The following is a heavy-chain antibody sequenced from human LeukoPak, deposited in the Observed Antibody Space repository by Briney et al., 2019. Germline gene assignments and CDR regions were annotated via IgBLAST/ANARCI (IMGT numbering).Heavy chain of an antibody. CDR3: AKDTPLDYDFWSGYSFY. Sequence: PGGSLRLSCAASGFTFSTSAMSWVRQAPGKGLEWVSAISGSGGSTYYADSVKGRFTISRDNSKNTLYLQMNSLRAEDTAVYYCAKDTPLDYDFWSGYSFYWGQGTLVTVSS. CDR1: GFTFSTSA. D-gene: IGHD3-3*01. CDR2: ISGSGGST. J-gene: IGHJ4*02. V-gene: IGHV3-23*01.